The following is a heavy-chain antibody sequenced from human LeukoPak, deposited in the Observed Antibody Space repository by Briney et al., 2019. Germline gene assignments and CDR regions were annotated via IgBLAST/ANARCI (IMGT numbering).Heavy chain of an antibody. Sequence: ASVKVSCKASGYTFTFYDIQWVRQAAGQGLEWMGWMNPHSGNTGYAQKFLGRITLTRNTSTSMAYMELTSLKSEDTAVYYCARGRRDVFDVWGQGTTVTVS. CDR2: MNPHSGNT. CDR1: GYTFTFYD. V-gene: IGHV1-8*03. J-gene: IGHJ3*01. CDR3: ARGRRDVFDV.